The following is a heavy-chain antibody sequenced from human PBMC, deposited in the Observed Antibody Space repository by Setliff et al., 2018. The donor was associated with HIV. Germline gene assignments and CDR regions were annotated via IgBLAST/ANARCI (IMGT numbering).Heavy chain of an antibody. CDR2: ISYDGSNK. J-gene: IGHJ5*02. V-gene: IGHV3-30*18. Sequence: PGGSLRLSCAASGFTFNSSHWMHWVRQVPGKGLEWVAVISYDGSNKYYADSVKGRFTISRDNSKNTLYLQMNSLRAEDTAVYYCAKDLSRGGVSLCNWFDPWGQGTLVTVSS. CDR3: AKDLSRGGVSLCNWFDP. D-gene: IGHD3-16*01. CDR1: GFTFNSSHW.